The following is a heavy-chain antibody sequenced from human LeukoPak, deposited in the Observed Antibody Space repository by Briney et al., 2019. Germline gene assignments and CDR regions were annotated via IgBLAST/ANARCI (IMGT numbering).Heavy chain of an antibody. CDR2: INPNSGGT. D-gene: IGHD5-18*01. V-gene: IGHV1-2*02. Sequence: ASVKVSCKASGYTLTGYYIHWVRQAPGQGHEWMGWINPNSGGTNYAQKFQGRVTMTRDTSISTAYMELSRLRSDDTAVYYCARDADTAMVTPYYFDYWGQGTLVTVSS. CDR3: ARDADTAMVTPYYFDY. J-gene: IGHJ4*02. CDR1: GYTLTGYY.